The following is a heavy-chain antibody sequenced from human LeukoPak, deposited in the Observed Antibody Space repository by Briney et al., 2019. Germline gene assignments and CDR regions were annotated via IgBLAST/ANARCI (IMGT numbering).Heavy chain of an antibody. CDR2: IYYSGST. CDR1: GGSISSYY. Sequence: SETLSLTCTVSGGSISSYYWSWIRQPPGEELEWIGYIYYSGSTNCNPSVKSRVAMSVDTSKKQFSLKLSSLTAADTAVYYCARHRNSGYHSYGMDVWGQGTTVTVSS. D-gene: IGHD5-12*01. CDR3: ARHRNSGYHSYGMDV. V-gene: IGHV4-59*01. J-gene: IGHJ6*02.